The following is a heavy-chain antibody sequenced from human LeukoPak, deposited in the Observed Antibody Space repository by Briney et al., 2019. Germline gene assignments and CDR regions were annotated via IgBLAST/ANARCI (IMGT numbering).Heavy chain of an antibody. CDR2: VHYSGGA. V-gene: IGHV4-59*11. Sequence: PSEPLSLTCTVSGDSISSHYWSWIRQSPGKGLEWIGYVHYSGGATYNPSLKSRVTISVATSKTQFSLTLSSVTAADTAVYYCAREYCTTTCYFDYWGQGMLVTVSS. J-gene: IGHJ4*02. CDR3: AREYCTTTCYFDY. D-gene: IGHD2-8*01. CDR1: GDSISSHY.